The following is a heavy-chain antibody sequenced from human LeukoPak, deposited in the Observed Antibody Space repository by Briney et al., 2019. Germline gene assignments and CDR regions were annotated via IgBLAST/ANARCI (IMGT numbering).Heavy chain of an antibody. CDR1: GVSFSGYY. CDR3: ARRYDSSGYYYVPRDYYYGMDV. D-gene: IGHD3-22*01. CDR2: INHSGST. V-gene: IGHV4-34*01. Sequence: PSETLSLTCAVYGVSFSGYYWSWIRQPPGKGLEWIGEINHSGSTNYNPSLKSRVTISVDTSKNQFSLKLSSVTAADTAVYYCARRYDSSGYYYVPRDYYYGMDVWGQGTTVTVSS. J-gene: IGHJ6*02.